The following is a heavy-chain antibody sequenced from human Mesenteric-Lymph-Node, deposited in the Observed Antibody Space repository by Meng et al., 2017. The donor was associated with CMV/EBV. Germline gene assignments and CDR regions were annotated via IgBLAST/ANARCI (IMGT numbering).Heavy chain of an antibody. CDR1: GGSISSYY. D-gene: IGHD2-2*01. Sequence: GSLRLSCTVSGGSISSYYWSWIRQPPGKGLEWIGYIYYSGSTNYNPSLKSRVTISVDTSKNQFSLKLSSVTAADTAVYYCARAAGQYCSSTSCTTKNYYYGMDVWGQGTTVTV. J-gene: IGHJ6*02. CDR2: IYYSGST. V-gene: IGHV4-59*01. CDR3: ARAAGQYCSSTSCTTKNYYYGMDV.